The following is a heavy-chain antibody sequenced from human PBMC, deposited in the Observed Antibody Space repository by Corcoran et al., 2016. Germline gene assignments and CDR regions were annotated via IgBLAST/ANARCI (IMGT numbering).Heavy chain of an antibody. CDR3: ARVAGIVPSLYGMDV. V-gene: IGHV4-34*01. Sequence: QVQLQQWGAGLLKPSETLSLTCAVYGGSFSGYYWSWIRQPPGKGLEWIGEINHSGSTNYNPSLKSRVTISVDTSKNQFSLKLSSVTAADTAVYYCARVAGIVPSLYGMDVWGQGTTVTVSS. D-gene: IGHD2-8*01. CDR2: INHSGST. CDR1: GGSFSGYY. J-gene: IGHJ6*02.